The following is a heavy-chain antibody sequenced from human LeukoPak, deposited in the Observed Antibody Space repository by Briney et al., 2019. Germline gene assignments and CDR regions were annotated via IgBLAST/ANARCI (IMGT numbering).Heavy chain of an antibody. CDR1: GFTFSSYS. CDR2: ISSSGSTI. J-gene: IGHJ4*02. V-gene: IGHV3-48*01. D-gene: IGHD2-2*01. CDR3: ARDGGSTGSDY. Sequence: GGSLRLSCAASGFTFSSYSMNWVRQAPGKGLEWLSYISSSGSTIYYADSVKGRFTISRDNAKNSLYLQMNSLRAEDTAVYYCARDGGSTGSDYWGQGTLVTVSS.